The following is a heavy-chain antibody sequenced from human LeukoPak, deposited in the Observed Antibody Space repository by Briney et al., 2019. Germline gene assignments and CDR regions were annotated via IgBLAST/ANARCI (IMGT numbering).Heavy chain of an antibody. CDR3: ARGLKGVGYSYGLSNRVTYFDY. CDR2: INHSGST. J-gene: IGHJ4*02. CDR1: GGSFSGYY. Sequence: SETLSLTCAVYGGSFSGYYWSWIRQPPRKGLEWIGEINHSGSTNYNPSLKSRVTISVDTSKNQFSLKLSSVTAADTAVYYCARGLKGVGYSYGLSNRVTYFDYWGQGTLVTVSS. D-gene: IGHD5-18*01. V-gene: IGHV4-34*01.